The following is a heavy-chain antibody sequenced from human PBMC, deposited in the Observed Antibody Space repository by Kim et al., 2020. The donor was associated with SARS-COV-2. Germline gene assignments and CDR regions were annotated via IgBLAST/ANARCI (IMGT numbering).Heavy chain of an antibody. Sequence: SVKVSCKASGGTFSSYAISWVRQAPGQGLEWMGRIIPILGIANYAQKFQGRVTITADKSTSTAYMELSSLRSEDTAVYYCAHYYDSRATFDPWGQGTLVTVSS. CDR2: IIPILGIA. D-gene: IGHD3-22*01. V-gene: IGHV1-69*04. CDR1: GGTFSSYA. J-gene: IGHJ5*02. CDR3: AHYYDSRATFDP.